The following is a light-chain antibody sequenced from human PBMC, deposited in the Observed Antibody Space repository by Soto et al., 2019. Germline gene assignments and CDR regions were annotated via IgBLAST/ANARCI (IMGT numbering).Light chain of an antibody. CDR1: SSDIGHYDY. CDR2: HVT. J-gene: IGLJ1*01. V-gene: IGLV2-14*03. CDR3: CSHATSHTYV. Sequence: QSALTQPASVSGSPGQSITISCTGTSSDIGHYDYVSWYQQHPGKAPKLLIYHVTHRPSGVSDRYSGSKSGNSASLTISGLQADDEADYYCCSHATSHTYVFGSGTKLTVL.